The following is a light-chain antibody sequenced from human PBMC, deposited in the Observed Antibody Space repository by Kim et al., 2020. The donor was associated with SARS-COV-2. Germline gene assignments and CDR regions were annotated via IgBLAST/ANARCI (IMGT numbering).Light chain of an antibody. V-gene: IGLV4-69*01. CDR3: QTWGAGIRV. CDR2: LNTDGSH. J-gene: IGLJ3*02. CDR1: SAHTSYA. Sequence: QLVLTQSPSASASLGASVKLTCTLSSAHTSYAIAWHQQQPEKGPRYLMKLNTDGSHTKGDGIPDRFSGSGSGAERHLIISSLQSEDEADYYCQTWGAGIRVFGGGTQLTVL.